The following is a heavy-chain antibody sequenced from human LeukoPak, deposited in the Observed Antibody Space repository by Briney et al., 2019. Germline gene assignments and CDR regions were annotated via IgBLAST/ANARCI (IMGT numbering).Heavy chain of an antibody. D-gene: IGHD5-18*01. CDR2: INPNSGGT. CDR3: ARDTAMVPDYFDY. J-gene: IGHJ4*02. CDR1: GYTFTGYY. V-gene: IGHV1-2*02. Sequence: ASVKVSCKASGYTFTGYYMHWVRQAPGQGLEWMGWINPNSGGTNYAQKFQGRVTMTRDTSISTAYMELSRLRSDDTAVYYCARDTAMVPDYFDYWGQGTLVTVSS.